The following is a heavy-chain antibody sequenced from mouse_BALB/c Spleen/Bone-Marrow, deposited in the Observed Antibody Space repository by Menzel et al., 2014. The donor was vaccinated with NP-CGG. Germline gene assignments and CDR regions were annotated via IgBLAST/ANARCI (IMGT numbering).Heavy chain of an antibody. V-gene: IGHV5-12*01. CDR3: ARHDGIYAAWFAY. CDR1: GFTFSDYY. J-gene: IGHJ3*01. D-gene: IGHD2-1*01. Sequence: EVHLVEPGGGLVQPGGSLKLSCTASGFTFSDYYMYWVRQTPEKRLEWVANISNGGNNTFYLDTVKGRFTISRDNAKNTLYLQMSRLKSEDTAMYYCARHDGIYAAWFAYWGQGTPVTVSA. CDR2: ISNGGNNT.